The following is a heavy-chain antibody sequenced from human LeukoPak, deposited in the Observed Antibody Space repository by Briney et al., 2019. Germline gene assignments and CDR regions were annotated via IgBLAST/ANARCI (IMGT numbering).Heavy chain of an antibody. J-gene: IGHJ4*02. CDR3: AKDHGVVVAYYFDY. V-gene: IGHV3-7*01. D-gene: IGHD2-15*01. CDR1: GFTFSSYW. CDR2: IKQDGSDK. Sequence: GGSLRLSCVASGFTFSSYWMSWVRQAPGKGLEWVANIKQDGSDKYYVSSVKGRFTISRDNSKNTLYLQMNSLRAEDTAVYYCAKDHGVVVAYYFDYWGQGTLVTVSS.